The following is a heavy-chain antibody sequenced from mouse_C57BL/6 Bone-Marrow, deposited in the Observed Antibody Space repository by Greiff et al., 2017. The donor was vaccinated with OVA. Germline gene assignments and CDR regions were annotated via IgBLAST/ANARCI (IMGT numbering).Heavy chain of an antibody. CDR1: GFTFSDYY. D-gene: IGHD4-1*01. CDR2: INHDGSST. J-gene: IGHJ1*03. Sequence: EVQLVESEGGLVQPGSSMKLSCTASGFTFSDYYMAWVRQVPEKGLEWVANINHDGSSTYYLDSLKSRFIISRDNAKTILYLQMSSLKSEYTASDYCARGVWDWYFDFWGTGTTVTVSS. CDR3: ARGVWDWYFDF. V-gene: IGHV5-16*01.